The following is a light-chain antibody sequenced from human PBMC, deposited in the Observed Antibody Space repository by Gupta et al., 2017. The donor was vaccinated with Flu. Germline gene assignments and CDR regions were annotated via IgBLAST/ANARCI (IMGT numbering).Light chain of an antibody. CDR3: QQYYTTLFT. Sequence: NCKSSQSVLHSSNNENYLAWYQQKPGQPPKLLIYWASTRESGVPDRFSGSGSGTDFTLTISSLQAEDVADYYCQQYYTTLFTFGPGTKVDIK. CDR2: WAS. V-gene: IGKV4-1*01. J-gene: IGKJ3*01. CDR1: QSVLHSSNNENY.